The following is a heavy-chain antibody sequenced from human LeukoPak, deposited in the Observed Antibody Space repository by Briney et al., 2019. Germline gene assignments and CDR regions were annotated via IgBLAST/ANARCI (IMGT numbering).Heavy chain of an antibody. CDR1: GFTFSSYA. D-gene: IGHD3-3*01. CDR3: AKANYYDFWSGYYPIDY. Sequence: GGSLRLSXAASGFTFSSYAMSWVRQAPGKGLEWVSAISGSGGSTYYADSVKGRFTISRDNSKNTLYLQMNSLRAEDTAVYYCAKANYYDFWSGYYPIDYWGQGTLVTVSS. J-gene: IGHJ4*02. V-gene: IGHV3-23*01. CDR2: ISGSGGST.